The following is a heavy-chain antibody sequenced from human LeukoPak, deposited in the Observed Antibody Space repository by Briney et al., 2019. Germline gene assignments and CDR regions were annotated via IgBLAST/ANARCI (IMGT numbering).Heavy chain of an antibody. Sequence: GGSLRLSCAASGFTFSSYAMHWVRQAPGKGLEWVAVISYDGSNKYYADSVKGRFTISRDNSKNTLYLQMNSLRAEDTAVYYCARDWAMGSSSMNMDYWGQGTLVTVSS. CDR1: GFTFSSYA. J-gene: IGHJ4*02. D-gene: IGHD6-13*01. V-gene: IGHV3-30*04. CDR3: ARDWAMGSSSMNMDY. CDR2: ISYDGSNK.